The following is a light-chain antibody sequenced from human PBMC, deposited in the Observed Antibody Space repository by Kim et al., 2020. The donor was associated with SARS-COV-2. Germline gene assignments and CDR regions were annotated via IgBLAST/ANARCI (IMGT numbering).Light chain of an antibody. V-gene: IGKV3-15*01. CDR3: QQYNSWPLT. J-gene: IGKJ4*01. CDR1: QSVSTI. CDR2: DAS. Sequence: VSPGESATLSCRASQSVSTILAWYQQKPGQAPRLLIHDASTRATGIPARFSGSGSGTEFTLTISSLQSDDSAVYFCQQYNSWPLTFGGGTKVYIK.